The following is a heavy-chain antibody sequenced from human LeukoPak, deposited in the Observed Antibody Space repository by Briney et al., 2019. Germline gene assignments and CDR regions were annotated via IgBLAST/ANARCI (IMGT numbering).Heavy chain of an antibody. J-gene: IGHJ4*02. CDR3: ARDRGDIRVTTSFYFDY. CDR1: SAPIRDYY. CDR2: IYTNGST. V-gene: IGHV4-4*07. D-gene: IGHD4-17*01. Sequence: SETLSLTCSVSSAPIRDYYWSWIRQPAGEGLEWIGRIYTNGSTYCNPSLKSRVTMSVDRSNSQLSLKLSSVTAADTAVYYCARDRGDIRVTTSFYFDYWGQGALVTCSS.